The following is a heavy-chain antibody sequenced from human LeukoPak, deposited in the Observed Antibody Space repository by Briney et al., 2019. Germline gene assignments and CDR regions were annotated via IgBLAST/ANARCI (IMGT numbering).Heavy chain of an antibody. D-gene: IGHD3-22*01. Sequence: SSETLSLTCTVSGGSISTYYCSWIRQPPGKGLEWVGYIYYSGSTNYNPSLKSRVTISADTSKNQFSLKLSSVTAADTAVYYCARLHYDSSGYYYFDYWGQGTLVTVSS. CDR2: IYYSGST. CDR1: GGSISTYY. V-gene: IGHV4-59*01. CDR3: ARLHYDSSGYYYFDY. J-gene: IGHJ4*02.